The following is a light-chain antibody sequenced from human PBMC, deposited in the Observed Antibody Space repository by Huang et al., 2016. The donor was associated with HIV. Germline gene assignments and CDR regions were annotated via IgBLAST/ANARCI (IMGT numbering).Light chain of an antibody. V-gene: IGKV1-39*01. Sequence: DIQMTQSPSSLSASVGDRVTITCRASQTSRSYLNWYQQKPGKAPKLLIYAASSLQTEVPSRFSGSGSGTDFTLTISSLQPEDFATYYCQHSYSSPLSFGGGTKVEI. CDR3: QHSYSSPLS. CDR1: QTSRSY. J-gene: IGKJ4*01. CDR2: AAS.